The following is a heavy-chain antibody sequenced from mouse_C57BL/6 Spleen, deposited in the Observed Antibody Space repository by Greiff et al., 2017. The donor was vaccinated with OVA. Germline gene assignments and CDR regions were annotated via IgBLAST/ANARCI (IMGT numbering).Heavy chain of an antibody. CDR2: IDPSDSYT. V-gene: IGHV1-50*01. CDR1: GYTFTSYW. CDR3: ARLKNFFGY. J-gene: IGHJ2*01. Sequence: QVQLQQPGAELVKPGASVKLSCKASGYTFTSYWMQWVKQRPGQGLEWIGEIDPSDSYTNYNQKFKGKATLTVDTSSSTAYMQLSSLTSEDSAVYYCARLKNFFGYWGQGTTLTVSS.